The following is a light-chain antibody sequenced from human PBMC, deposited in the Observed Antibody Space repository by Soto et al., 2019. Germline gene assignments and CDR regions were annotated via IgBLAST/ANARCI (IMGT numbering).Light chain of an antibody. CDR2: GVT. CDR1: SSDVGGYDY. Sequence: QSVLTQPPSASGSPGQSVTISCTGTSSDVGGYDYVSWYQHHPGKAPKLMIYGVTERPSGVPDRFSGSKSGNTASLTVSGLQAEDEADYYCSSYAASNDPHVVFGGGTKVTVL. J-gene: IGLJ2*01. V-gene: IGLV2-8*01. CDR3: SSYAASNDPHVV.